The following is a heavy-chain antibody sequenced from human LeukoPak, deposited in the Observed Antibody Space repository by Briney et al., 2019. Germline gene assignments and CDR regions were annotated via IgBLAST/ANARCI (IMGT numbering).Heavy chain of an antibody. V-gene: IGHV1-2*02. CDR3: ARTASMVATPPDY. Sequence: ASVKVSCKASGYTFTVYYMHWVRQAPGQGLGWMGWINPNSGGTNYARKFQGRVTMTRDTSISTAYMELSRLRSDDTAVYYCARTASMVATPPDYWGQGTLVTVSS. CDR2: INPNSGGT. J-gene: IGHJ4*02. D-gene: IGHD5-12*01. CDR1: GYTFTVYY.